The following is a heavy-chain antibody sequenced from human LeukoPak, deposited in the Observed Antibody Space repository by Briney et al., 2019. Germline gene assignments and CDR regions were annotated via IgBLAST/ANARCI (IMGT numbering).Heavy chain of an antibody. V-gene: IGHV3-30*02. D-gene: IGHD4-17*01. Sequence: PGGSLRLSCAATGFTFSSYGMHWVRPAPGKGLEWVAFIRYDGSNKYYADYVKGRFTISRDNSKNTLYLQMNSLRAEDTAVYYCAKDNYDYGDYDGGDYWGQGTLVTVSS. CDR3: AKDNYDYGDYDGGDY. CDR2: IRYDGSNK. J-gene: IGHJ4*02. CDR1: GFTFSSYG.